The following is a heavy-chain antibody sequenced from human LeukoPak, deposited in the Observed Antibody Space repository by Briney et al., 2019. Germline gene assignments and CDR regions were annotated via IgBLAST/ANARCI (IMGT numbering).Heavy chain of an antibody. V-gene: IGHV1-18*01. CDR2: ISGFNGNT. D-gene: IGHD3-16*01. CDR1: GYAFSSYG. Sequence: ASVKVSCKASGYAFSSYGIAWVRQAPGQGLEWMGWISGFNGNTDYAQKFQGRVTMNTDTSTSTAYMELRSLRFDDTALYYCARVVAFSFDYRLDYWGRGAQVTVSS. CDR3: ARVVAFSFDYRLDY. J-gene: IGHJ4*02.